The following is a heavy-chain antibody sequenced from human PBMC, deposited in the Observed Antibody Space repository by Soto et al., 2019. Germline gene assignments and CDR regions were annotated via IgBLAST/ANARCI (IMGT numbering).Heavy chain of an antibody. J-gene: IGHJ4*02. CDR1: GFTFSTYW. CDR2: IKEDGSEE. Sequence: EVQLVQSGGDLVQPGGSLRLSCVASGFTFSTYWMTWVRQAPGMGLEWVAGIKEDGSEEVYVDSVKGRFIISRDNAKTSLYLLLNSLRAADTAVYYCATAISSPFSNFDYWGQGSLVTVSS. V-gene: IGHV3-7*01. D-gene: IGHD2-2*01. CDR3: ATAISSPFSNFDY.